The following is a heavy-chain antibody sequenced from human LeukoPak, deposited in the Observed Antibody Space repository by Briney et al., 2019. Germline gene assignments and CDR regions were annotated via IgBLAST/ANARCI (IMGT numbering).Heavy chain of an antibody. V-gene: IGHV3-21*01. CDR3: ARVSEDKQTGDRYFDWFGAPFDY. J-gene: IGHJ4*02. Sequence: PSETLSLTCAVYGGSFSGYYWSWIRQAPGKGLEWVSSISSSSSYIYYADSVKGRFTISSDNSKNTLYLQMNSLRAEDTAVYYCARVSEDKQTGDRYFDWFGAPFDYWGQGTLVTVSS. CDR2: ISSSSSYI. CDR1: GGSFSGYY. D-gene: IGHD3-9*01.